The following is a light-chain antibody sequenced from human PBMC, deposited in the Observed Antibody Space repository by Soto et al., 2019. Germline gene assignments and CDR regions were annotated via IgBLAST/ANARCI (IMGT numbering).Light chain of an antibody. CDR3: QLYNNWPPTWT. CDR1: QSVSSN. J-gene: IGKJ1*01. Sequence: EIVMTQSPATLSVSPGERATLSCRASQSVSSNLAWYQQKPGQAPRLLIYGASTRATGIPARFSGSGSGTEFTLTISSLQSEAFAVSYCQLYNNWPPTWTFGQGTKVEIK. V-gene: IGKV3-15*01. CDR2: GAS.